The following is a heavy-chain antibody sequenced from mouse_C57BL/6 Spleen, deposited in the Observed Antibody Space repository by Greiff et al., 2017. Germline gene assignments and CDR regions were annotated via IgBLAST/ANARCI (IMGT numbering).Heavy chain of an antibody. V-gene: IGHV14-2*01. CDR2: IDPEDGDT. Sequence: VQLKQSGAELVKPGASVKLSCTASGFNIKDYYMHWVKQRTEPGLEWIGRIDPEDGDTKYAPKFQGKATITADKSSNTAYLQLSSLTSEVTADYYWASSLAYGNHYEGYAMDYWGQGTSVTVSS. CDR3: ASSLAYGNHYEGYAMDY. J-gene: IGHJ4*01. CDR1: GFNIKDYY. D-gene: IGHD2-1*01.